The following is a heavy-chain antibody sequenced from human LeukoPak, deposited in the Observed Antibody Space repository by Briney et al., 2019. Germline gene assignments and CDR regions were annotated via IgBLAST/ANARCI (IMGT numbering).Heavy chain of an antibody. D-gene: IGHD3-22*01. J-gene: IGHJ4*02. Sequence: GGSLRLSCAASGFTFSSYAMSWVRQAPGKGLEWVSAISGSGGSTYYADTVKGRFTISRDNSKNTLYLQMNSLRAEDTAVYYCAKDFHSSGYYFEFWTFDYWGQGTLVTVSS. V-gene: IGHV3-23*01. CDR2: ISGSGGST. CDR1: GFTFSSYA. CDR3: AKDFHSSGYYFEFWTFDY.